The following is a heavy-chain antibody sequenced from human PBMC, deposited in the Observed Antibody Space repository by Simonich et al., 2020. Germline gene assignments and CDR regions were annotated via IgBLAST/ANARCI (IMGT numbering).Heavy chain of an antibody. CDR1: GFTFSSYE. CDR2: IRNRGSTI. CDR3: ARHYYGDYYFDY. D-gene: IGHD4-17*01. J-gene: IGHJ4*02. V-gene: IGHV3-48*03. Sequence: EVQLVESGGGLVQPGGSLRLSCVASGFTFSSYEMNWVRQAPGKGRVGFSYIRNRGSTIAYADSVKGRFTLARENAKNSLYLQMNSLRAEDTAVYYCARHYYGDYYFDYWGQGTLVTVSS.